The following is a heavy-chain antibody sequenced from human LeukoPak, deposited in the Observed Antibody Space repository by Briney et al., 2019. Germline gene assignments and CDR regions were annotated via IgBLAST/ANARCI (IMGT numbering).Heavy chain of an antibody. CDR1: GGSISSYY. V-gene: IGHV4-59*08. CDR2: IYYSGST. D-gene: IGHD4-23*01. Sequence: SETLSLTCTVSGGSISSYYWSWIRQPPGKGLEWLGYIYYSGSTNYNPSLKSRVTISVDTSKNQFSLKLSSVSAADTAVYYCARQGSNYGGNSSPPYFDYWGQGTLVTVSS. J-gene: IGHJ4*02. CDR3: ARQGSNYGGNSSPPYFDY.